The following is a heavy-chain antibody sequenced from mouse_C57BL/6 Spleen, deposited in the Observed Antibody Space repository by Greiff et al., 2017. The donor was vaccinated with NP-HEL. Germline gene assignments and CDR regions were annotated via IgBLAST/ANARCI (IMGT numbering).Heavy chain of an antibody. CDR1: GYTFTSYD. D-gene: IGHD2-4*01. V-gene: IGHV1-85*01. J-gene: IGHJ3*01. Sequence: VQLQQSGPELVKPGASVKLSCKASGYTFTSYDINWVKQRPGQGLEWIGWIYPRDGSTQYNEKFKGKATLTVDTSSSTAYMELHSLTSEDSAVYFCARGRNYDYDGAWFAYWGQGTLVTVSA. CDR2: IYPRDGST. CDR3: ARGRNYDYDGAWFAY.